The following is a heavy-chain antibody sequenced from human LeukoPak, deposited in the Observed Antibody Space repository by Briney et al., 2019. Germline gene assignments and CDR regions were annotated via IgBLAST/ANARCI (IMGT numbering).Heavy chain of an antibody. CDR3: ARGWNNYYDPVDYFDY. Sequence: PSETLSLTCAVYGGSFSGYYWSWIRQPPGKGLEWIGEINHSGSTNYNPSLKSRVTISVDTSKNQFSLKLSSVTAADTAVYYCARGWNNYYDPVDYFDYWGQGTLVTVSS. CDR1: GGSFSGYY. D-gene: IGHD3-22*01. CDR2: INHSGST. V-gene: IGHV4-34*01. J-gene: IGHJ4*02.